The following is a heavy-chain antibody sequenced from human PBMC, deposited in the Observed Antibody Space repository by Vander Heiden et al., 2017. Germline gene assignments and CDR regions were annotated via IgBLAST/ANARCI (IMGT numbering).Heavy chain of an antibody. Sequence: QVQLVESGGGLVKPGGSLRLSCAASGFTFSDYYMSWIRQAPGKGLEWISYISSTSRTIYYADSVKGRFTISRDNAKNSLYLQMTSLRADDTAVYYCARDRLDNVVVPAALWGQGTLVTVSS. D-gene: IGHD2-2*03. V-gene: IGHV3-11*01. CDR2: ISSTSRTI. CDR1: GFTFSDYY. CDR3: ARDRLDNVVVPAAL. J-gene: IGHJ4*02.